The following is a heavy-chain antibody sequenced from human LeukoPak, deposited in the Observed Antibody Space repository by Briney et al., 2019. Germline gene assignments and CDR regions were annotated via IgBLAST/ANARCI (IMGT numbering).Heavy chain of an antibody. V-gene: IGHV3-11*01. CDR2: ISISGTTI. CDR1: GFTFSDYY. D-gene: IGHD3-16*01. J-gene: IGHJ6*02. CDR3: AREGGYYYYGMDV. Sequence: GGSLRLSCAASGFTFSDYYMNWIRQAPGKGLEWVSYISISGTTIYYADSVKGRFTISSDNAKNSLYLQMNSLRAEDTAVYYCAREGGYYYYGMDVWGQGTTVTVSS.